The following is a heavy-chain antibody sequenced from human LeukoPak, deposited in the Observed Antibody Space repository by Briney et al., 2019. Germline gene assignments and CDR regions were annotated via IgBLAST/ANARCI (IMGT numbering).Heavy chain of an antibody. V-gene: IGHV3-73*01. CDR3: TRRDSSVYYFDY. J-gene: IGHJ4*02. Sequence: GGSLRLSCAASGFTFSSYDMHWVRQASGKGLEWLGRIRSKANTYATAYAASVKGRFTISRDDSNNTAYLQMNSLKTEDTAVYYCTRRDSSVYYFDYWGQGTLVTVSS. CDR2: IRSKANTYAT. D-gene: IGHD6-19*01. CDR1: GFTFSSYD.